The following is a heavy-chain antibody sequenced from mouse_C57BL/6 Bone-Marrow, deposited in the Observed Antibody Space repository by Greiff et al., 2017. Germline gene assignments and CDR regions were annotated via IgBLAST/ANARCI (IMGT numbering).Heavy chain of an antibody. CDR2: IYWDDDY. V-gene: IGHV8-12*01. J-gene: IGHJ1*03. CDR1: GFSLSTSGMG. D-gene: IGHD1-1*01. Sequence: QVTLKVSGPGILQSSQTLSLTCSFSGFSLSTSGMGVSWIRQPSGKGLEWLAHIYWDDDYRYNPSLKSRLTISKDTSRNQVFRKVTRVDTADTATYSGARRGIHYYGSIHWYFDVWGTGTTVTVSS. CDR3: ARRGIHYYGSIHWYFDV.